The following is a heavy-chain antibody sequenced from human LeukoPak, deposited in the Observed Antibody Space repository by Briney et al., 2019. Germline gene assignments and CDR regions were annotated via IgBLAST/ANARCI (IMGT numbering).Heavy chain of an antibody. CDR2: ISGDGGST. Sequence: GGSLRLSCAASGFTFDDYAMHWVRQAPGKGLEWVSLISGDGGSTYYADSVKGRFTISRDNSKNSLYLQMDSLRTEDTALYYCAKARTWGDEGYFDYWGQGTLVTVSS. V-gene: IGHV3-43*02. CDR3: AKARTWGDEGYFDY. CDR1: GFTFDDYA. D-gene: IGHD3-16*01. J-gene: IGHJ4*02.